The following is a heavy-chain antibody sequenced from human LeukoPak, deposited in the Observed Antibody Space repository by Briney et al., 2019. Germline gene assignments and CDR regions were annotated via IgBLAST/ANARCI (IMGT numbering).Heavy chain of an antibody. CDR3: ARGPNWGEGSSYYYYYMDV. V-gene: IGHV4-39*07. CDR2: IYYSGAT. J-gene: IGHJ6*03. D-gene: IGHD7-27*01. Sequence: PSETLSLTCSVSGGSISSSTYYWGWIRQPPGKGLEWIASIYYSGATYYNPSLKSRVTISLDTSKNQFSLKLSSVTAADTAVYYCARGPNWGEGSSYYYYYMDVWGKGTTVTVSS. CDR1: GGSISSSTYY.